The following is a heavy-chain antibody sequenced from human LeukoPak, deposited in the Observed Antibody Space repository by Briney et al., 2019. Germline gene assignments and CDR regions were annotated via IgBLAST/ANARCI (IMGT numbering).Heavy chain of an antibody. Sequence: GGSLRLSCAVSGFSFSDYWMSWVRQAPGKGLEWVANIKQDGSEEYYVDSVKGRITITTNTAKSSLYRQMNSLRAKDTAVSYCASGGQPGYGGEGTLVTASS. CDR1: GFSFSDYW. D-gene: IGHD3-16*01. CDR2: IKQDGSEE. V-gene: IGHV3-7*01. J-gene: IGHJ4*02. CDR3: ASGGQPGY.